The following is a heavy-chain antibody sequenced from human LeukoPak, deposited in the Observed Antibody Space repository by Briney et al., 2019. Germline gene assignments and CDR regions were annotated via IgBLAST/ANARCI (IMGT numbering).Heavy chain of an antibody. D-gene: IGHD3-10*01. CDR3: ARWYEWGYYGSGSYRWFDP. Sequence: ASETLSLTCTESGVSISSYYWSWLRQPPGKGLEWIGYIYYSGSTNYNPSLKSRVTISVDTSKNQFSLKLSSVTAADTAVYYCARWYEWGYYGSGSYRWFDPWGQGTLVTVSS. CDR1: GVSISSYY. J-gene: IGHJ5*02. CDR2: IYYSGST. V-gene: IGHV4-59*01.